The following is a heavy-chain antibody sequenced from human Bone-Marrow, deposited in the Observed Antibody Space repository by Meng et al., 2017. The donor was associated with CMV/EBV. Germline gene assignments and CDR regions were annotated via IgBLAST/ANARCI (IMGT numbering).Heavy chain of an antibody. CDR3: ASITIFGKYVDY. Sequence: SETLSLTCTVSGASISGSNYYWGWIRQPPGKGLEWIASIYYSGSTYYNPSLKSRVTISVDTSKNQFSLKLSSLTAADTAVYYCASITIFGKYVDYWGQGTLVTVSS. D-gene: IGHD3-3*01. CDR1: GASISGSNYY. J-gene: IGHJ4*02. V-gene: IGHV4-39*07. CDR2: IYYSGST.